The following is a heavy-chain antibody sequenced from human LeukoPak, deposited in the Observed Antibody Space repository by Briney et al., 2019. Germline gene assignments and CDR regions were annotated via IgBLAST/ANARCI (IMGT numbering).Heavy chain of an antibody. D-gene: IGHD3-16*01. CDR3: AKDLRLMITFGGSPTVY. CDR2: ISYDGSNK. V-gene: IGHV3-30*18. CDR1: GFTFSSYG. J-gene: IGHJ4*02. Sequence: GGSLRLSCAASGFTFSSYGMHWVRQAPGKGLEWVAVISYDGSNKYYADSVKGRFTISRDNSKNTLYLQMNSLRAEDTAVYYCAKDLRLMITFGGSPTVYWGQGTLVTVSS.